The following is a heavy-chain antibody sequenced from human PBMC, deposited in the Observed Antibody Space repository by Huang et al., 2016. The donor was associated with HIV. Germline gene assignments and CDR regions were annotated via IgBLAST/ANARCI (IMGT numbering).Heavy chain of an antibody. D-gene: IGHD4-17*01. Sequence: QLQLQESGPGLVKPSETLSLTCTVSGGSISSSSYYWGWIRQSPGKGMEWIGSIYYSGNGYHNPSLKSRVTMSVDRSSNQFSLKMHSVTAADTAVYYCASRTTVTTTSNYHYFYMDVWGKGTTVIVSS. CDR2: IYYSGNG. CDR1: GGSISSSSYY. V-gene: IGHV4-39*01. J-gene: IGHJ6*03. CDR3: ASRTTVTTTSNYHYFYMDV.